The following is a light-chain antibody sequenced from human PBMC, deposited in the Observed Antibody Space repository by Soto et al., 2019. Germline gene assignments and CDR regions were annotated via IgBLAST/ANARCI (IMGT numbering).Light chain of an antibody. Sequence: DIVMTQSPDSLAVSLGERATINCKSSQNILYSSNNKNYLALSQQKPVQPPELLISWASTLASGVPDRLSGSRSRTDFALTICSLQAEDVAVYYCLQYYNLYSFGQGTKVEI. CDR3: LQYYNLYS. CDR1: QNILYSSNNKNY. V-gene: IGKV4-1*01. CDR2: WAS. J-gene: IGKJ2*01.